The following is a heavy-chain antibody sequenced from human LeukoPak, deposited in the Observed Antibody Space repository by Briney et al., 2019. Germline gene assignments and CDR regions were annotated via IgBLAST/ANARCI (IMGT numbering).Heavy chain of an antibody. CDR3: TTDLAAAGIHPFDS. D-gene: IGHD6-13*01. CDR2: IKSKTDGGTT. Sequence: GGSLRLSCAASGFTFSNAWMNWVRQAPGKGLEWVGRIKSKTDGGTTDYAAPVKGRFTISRDDSKNTLYLQMNSLKTEDTAVYYCTTDLAAAGIHPFDSWGQGTLVTVSS. V-gene: IGHV3-15*07. CDR1: GFTFSNAW. J-gene: IGHJ4*02.